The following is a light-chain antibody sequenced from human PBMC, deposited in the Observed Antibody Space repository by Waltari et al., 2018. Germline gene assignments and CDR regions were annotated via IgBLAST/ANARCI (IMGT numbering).Light chain of an antibody. Sequence: DIQLPQSPSFLSASVGDRVIITCRSNQDFSSYLAWYQQKPGRAPRLLIYGVSNLGRGVPSRFSGSGSGTEFTLTISSLQPEDFATDYCQQFNSSPWTFGQGTKVDIK. CDR2: GVS. CDR3: QQFNSSPWT. V-gene: IGKV1-9*01. J-gene: IGKJ1*01. CDR1: QDFSSY.